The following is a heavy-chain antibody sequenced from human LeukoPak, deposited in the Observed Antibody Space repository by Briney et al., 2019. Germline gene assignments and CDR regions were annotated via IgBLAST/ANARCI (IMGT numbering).Heavy chain of an antibody. V-gene: IGHV3-48*03. J-gene: IGHJ3*02. D-gene: IGHD3-10*01. CDR1: GFTLSIYG. Sequence: PGGSLRLSCAASGFTLSIYGMTWVRQAPGKGLEWVSYISRSGSTIYYADSVKGRFTISRDSAQNSLYLQMNSLRAEDTALYYCARRTGDTFDIWGQGTMVTVSS. CDR2: ISRSGSTI. CDR3: ARRTGDTFDI.